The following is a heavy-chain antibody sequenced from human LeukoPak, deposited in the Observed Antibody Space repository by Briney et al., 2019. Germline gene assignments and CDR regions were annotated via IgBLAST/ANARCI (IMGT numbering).Heavy chain of an antibody. D-gene: IGHD2-21*02. CDR2: INPNSGGT. V-gene: IGHV1-2*02. CDR1: GYTFTGYY. CDR3: ARDGAYCGGDCYFDP. Sequence: GASVKVSCKASGYTFTGYYMHWVRQAPGQGLEWMGWINPNSGGTNYAQKFQGRVTMTRDTSISTVYMELSRLRSDDTAVYYCARDGAYCGGDCYFDPWGQGTLVTVSS. J-gene: IGHJ5*02.